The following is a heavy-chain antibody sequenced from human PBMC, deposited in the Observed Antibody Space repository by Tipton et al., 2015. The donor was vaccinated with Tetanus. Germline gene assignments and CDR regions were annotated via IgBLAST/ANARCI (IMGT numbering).Heavy chain of an antibody. V-gene: IGHV3-33*01. CDR3: ARDRESIAGEFDY. J-gene: IGHJ4*02. CDR2: IWYDGSNK. Sequence: SGFTFSSYGMHWVRQAPGKGLEWVAVIWYDGSNKYYADSVKGRFTISRENSKNTLYLQMNSLRAEDTAVYYCARDRESIAGEFDYWGQGTLVTVSS. CDR1: GFTFSSYG. D-gene: IGHD6-6*01.